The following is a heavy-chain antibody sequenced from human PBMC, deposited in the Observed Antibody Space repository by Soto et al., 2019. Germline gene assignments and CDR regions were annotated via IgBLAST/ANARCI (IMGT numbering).Heavy chain of an antibody. CDR3: ARGGLQWELPPITFDY. Sequence: QVQLVQSGAEVKKPGASVKVSCKASGYTFTSYYMHWVRQAPGQGLEWMGIINPSGGSTSYAQKFQGRVTMTRDTSTSTVYMELSSLRSEDTAVYYCARGGLQWELPPITFDYWGQGTLVTVSS. CDR2: INPSGGST. D-gene: IGHD1-26*01. CDR1: GYTFTSYY. V-gene: IGHV1-46*01. J-gene: IGHJ4*02.